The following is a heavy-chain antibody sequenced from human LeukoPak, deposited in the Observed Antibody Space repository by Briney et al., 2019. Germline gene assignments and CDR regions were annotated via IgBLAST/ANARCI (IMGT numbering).Heavy chain of an antibody. V-gene: IGHV4-59*11. J-gene: IGHJ4*02. CDR1: SGSLSSHY. CDR3: ARDLSLDY. Sequence: PSETLSLTCTFSSGSLSSHYWRWIRQSAGKGLEWIGYIYYSGITNYNPSLKSQVTISVDTSQNQFSLELSSVTAADTAVYYCARDLSLDYWDQGTLVTVSS. CDR2: IYYSGIT.